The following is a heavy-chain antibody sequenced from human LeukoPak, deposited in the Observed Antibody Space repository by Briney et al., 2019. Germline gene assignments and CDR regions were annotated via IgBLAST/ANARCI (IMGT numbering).Heavy chain of an antibody. J-gene: IGHJ4*02. CDR3: AKDLSIAAAVHDY. D-gene: IGHD6-13*01. CDR1: GVTLSSYG. V-gene: IGHV3-30*18. CDR2: ISYDGSNK. Sequence: PGRSLRLSCAASGVTLSSYGMHWVRQAPGNGLEWVAVISYDGSNKYYADSVKGRFTTSRDNSKNTLYLQMNSLRAEDTAVYYCAKDLSIAAAVHDYWGQGTLVTVSS.